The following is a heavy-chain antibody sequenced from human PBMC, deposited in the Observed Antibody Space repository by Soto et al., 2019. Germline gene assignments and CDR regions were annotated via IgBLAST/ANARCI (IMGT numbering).Heavy chain of an antibody. V-gene: IGHV3-23*01. CDR3: AKGGDYYYYGMDV. Sequence: EVQLLESGGVLVQPGGSLRLSCAASGFTFIIYAMSWVRQAPGKGLEWVSAISGSGGSTYYADYVKGRFTISRDNSKNTLYMQMNSLRAEDTALYYCAKGGDYYYYGMDVLGQGTPVTVSS. CDR1: GFTFIIYA. CDR2: ISGSGGST. J-gene: IGHJ6*02.